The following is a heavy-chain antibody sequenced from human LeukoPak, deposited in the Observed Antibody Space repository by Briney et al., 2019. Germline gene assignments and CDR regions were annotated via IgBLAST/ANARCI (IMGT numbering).Heavy chain of an antibody. D-gene: IGHD6-19*01. CDR2: ISSSGSTI. J-gene: IGHJ4*02. Sequence: GGSLRLSCAASGFTFSSYEMNWVRQAPGKGLEWVSYISSSGSTIYYADSVKGRFTISRDNAKNSLYLQMNSLRAEDTAVYYCARGPYSSGCPHDYWGQGTLVTVSS. CDR3: ARGPYSSGCPHDY. V-gene: IGHV3-48*03. CDR1: GFTFSSYE.